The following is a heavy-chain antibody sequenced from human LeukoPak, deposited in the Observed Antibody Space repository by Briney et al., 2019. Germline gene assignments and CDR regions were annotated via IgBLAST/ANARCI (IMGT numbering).Heavy chain of an antibody. CDR3: ARVRGSGYEDY. V-gene: IGHV4-4*07. Sequence: ASETLSLTCTVSGGSISNYYWSWIRQPAGKGLEWIGRIYTSGSTNYNPSLKGRVTISVDTSKNQFSLKLSSVTAADTAVYYCARVRGSGYEDYWGQGTLVTVSS. D-gene: IGHD5-12*01. J-gene: IGHJ4*02. CDR1: GGSISNYY. CDR2: IYTSGST.